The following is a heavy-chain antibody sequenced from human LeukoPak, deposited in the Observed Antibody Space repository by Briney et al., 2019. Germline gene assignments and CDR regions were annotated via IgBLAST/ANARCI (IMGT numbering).Heavy chain of an antibody. D-gene: IGHD6-13*01. Sequence: PGGSLRLSCAASGFTFSCYAMSWVRQAPGKGLEWVSAISGSGGSTYYADSVKGRFTISRDNSKNTLYLQMNSLRAEDTAVYYCAKGSGWAAAGDYGMDVWGQGTTVTVSS. V-gene: IGHV3-23*01. CDR2: ISGSGGST. CDR1: GFTFSCYA. CDR3: AKGSGWAAAGDYGMDV. J-gene: IGHJ6*02.